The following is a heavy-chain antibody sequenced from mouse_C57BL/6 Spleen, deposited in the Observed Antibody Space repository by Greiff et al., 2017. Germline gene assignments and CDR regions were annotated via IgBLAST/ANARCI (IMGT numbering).Heavy chain of an antibody. CDR2: ISYDGSN. Sequence: DVQLQESGPGLVKPSQSLSLTCSVTGYSITSGYYWNWIRQFPGNKLEWMGYISYDGSNNYNPSLKNRISITRDTSQNQFFLKLNSVTTEDTATYYCARTAYYSNSAWFAYWGQGTLVTVSA. CDR3: ARTAYYSNSAWFAY. V-gene: IGHV3-6*01. D-gene: IGHD2-5*01. CDR1: GYSITSGYY. J-gene: IGHJ3*01.